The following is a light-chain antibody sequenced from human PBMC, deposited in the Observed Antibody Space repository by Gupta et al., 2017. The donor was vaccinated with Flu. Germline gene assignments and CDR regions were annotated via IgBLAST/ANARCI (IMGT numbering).Light chain of an antibody. CDR3: RQALQNPMWT. V-gene: IGKV2-28*01. J-gene: IGKJ1*01. Sequence: DIVMTQSPLSLPVTPGEPASISCRSSQSLLHSNGYNYLDWYLQKPGQSPQLLIYLGSNRAAGVTDRFSGSGSGKDFTLKISRGEAEDVGVYYCRQALQNPMWTFGQGTKVKIK. CDR2: LGS. CDR1: QSLLHSNGYNY.